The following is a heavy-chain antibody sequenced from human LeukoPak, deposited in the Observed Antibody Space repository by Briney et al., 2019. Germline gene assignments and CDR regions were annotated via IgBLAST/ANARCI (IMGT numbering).Heavy chain of an antibody. D-gene: IGHD6-13*01. CDR3: ARDRSSSFDY. CDR2: IRYDGSNK. Sequence: GGSLRLSCAASGFTFSSYGMHWVRQAPGKGLEWVAFIRYDGSNKYYADSVKGRFTISRDNSKNTLYLQMNSLRAEDTAVYYCARDRSSSFDYWGQGTLVTVSS. J-gene: IGHJ4*02. CDR1: GFTFSSYG. V-gene: IGHV3-30*02.